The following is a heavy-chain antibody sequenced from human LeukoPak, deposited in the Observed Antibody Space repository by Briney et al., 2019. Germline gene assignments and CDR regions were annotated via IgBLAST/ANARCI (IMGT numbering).Heavy chain of an antibody. J-gene: IGHJ4*02. CDR3: ARDRGVWAYSIHLY. V-gene: IGHV1-18*01. CDR1: GYTFTSYG. Sequence: ASVKVSCKASGYTFTSYGISWVRQAPGQGLEWVGWISAYNGNTNYAQKLQGRVTMTTDTSTSTAYMELRSLRSDDTAVYYCARDRGVWAYSIHLYWGQGTLVTVSS. D-gene: IGHD2-8*01. CDR2: ISAYNGNT.